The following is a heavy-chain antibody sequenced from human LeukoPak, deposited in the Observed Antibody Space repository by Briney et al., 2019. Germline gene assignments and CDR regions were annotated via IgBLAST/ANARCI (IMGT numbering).Heavy chain of an antibody. J-gene: IGHJ4*02. Sequence: PGGSLRLSCAASGFTFSSYAMSWVRQAPGKGLEWVSTISGSGGSTYYADSVKGRFTISRDSSKNTLYLQVNTLRAEDTAVYYCAKQVYDTSIFYFRRNDYFDYWGKGPLVPVSS. D-gene: IGHD3-22*01. CDR2: ISGSGGST. CDR1: GFTFSSYA. V-gene: IGHV3-23*01. CDR3: AKQVYDTSIFYFRRNDYFDY.